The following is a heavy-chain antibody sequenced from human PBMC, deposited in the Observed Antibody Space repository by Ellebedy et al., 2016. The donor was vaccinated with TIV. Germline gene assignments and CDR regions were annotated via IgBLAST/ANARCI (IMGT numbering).Heavy chain of an antibody. V-gene: IGHV4-59*01. D-gene: IGHD6-6*01. CDR3: ARQQLVSGNFDY. CDR1: GGSFTHYY. J-gene: IGHJ4*02. CDR2: IYYSGIT. Sequence: SETLSLTXAVYGGSFTHYYWSWIRQPPGKGLEWIGHIYYSGITNYNPTLKSRVTISVDTSKKHFSLKLNSVTAADTAVYYCARQQLVSGNFDYWGQGTLVTVSS.